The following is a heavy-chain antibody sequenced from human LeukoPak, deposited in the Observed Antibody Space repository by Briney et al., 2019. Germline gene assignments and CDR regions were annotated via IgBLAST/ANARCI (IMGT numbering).Heavy chain of an antibody. Sequence: GASVKVSCKASGYTFTDYYMHWVRQAPGPGFEWMGWINPDSGGTNYAQKFQGRVTMTRDTSISTAYMELSRLRSNDTAVYYCARRALFGDSGYDYNWFDPWGQGTLVTVSS. J-gene: IGHJ5*02. CDR2: INPDSGGT. D-gene: IGHD5-12*01. V-gene: IGHV1-2*02. CDR1: GYTFTDYY. CDR3: ARRALFGDSGYDYNWFDP.